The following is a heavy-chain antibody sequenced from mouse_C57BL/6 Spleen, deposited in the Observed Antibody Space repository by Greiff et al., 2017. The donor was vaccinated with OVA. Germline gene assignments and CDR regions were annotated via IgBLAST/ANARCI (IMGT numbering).Heavy chain of an antibody. Sequence: VQLQQPGAELVMPGASVKLSCKASGYTFTSYWMHWVKQRPGQGLEWIGEIDPSDGSTNYNQKFKGKSTLTVDKSSSTAYMQLSSLTSEDSAVYYCGIYTVVATYYAMDYWGQGTSVTVSA. J-gene: IGHJ4*01. CDR2: IDPSDGST. CDR1: GYTFTSYW. D-gene: IGHD1-1*01. V-gene: IGHV1-69*01. CDR3: GIYTVVATYYAMDY.